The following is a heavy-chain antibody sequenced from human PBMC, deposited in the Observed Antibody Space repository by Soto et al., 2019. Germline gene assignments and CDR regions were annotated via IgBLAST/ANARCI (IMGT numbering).Heavy chain of an antibody. Sequence: SVKVSCKASGGTFSSYAISWVRQAPGQGLEWMGGIIPIFGTANYAQKFQGRVTITADESTSTAYMELSSLRSEDTAVYYCANAEGYRGYDYGYFDYWGQGTLDTVSS. D-gene: IGHD5-12*01. CDR3: ANAEGYRGYDYGYFDY. J-gene: IGHJ4*02. CDR1: GGTFSSYA. V-gene: IGHV1-69*13. CDR2: IIPIFGTA.